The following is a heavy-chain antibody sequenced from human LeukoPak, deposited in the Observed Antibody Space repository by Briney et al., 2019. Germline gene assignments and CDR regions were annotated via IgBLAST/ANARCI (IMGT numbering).Heavy chain of an antibody. CDR2: ISSSGSTI. V-gene: IGHV3-48*03. CDR3: ARDPYSGSYGNYYYYFMDV. Sequence: EGSLGLSCAASGFTFSSYEMNWVRQAPGKGLEWVSYISSSGSTIYYADSVKGRFTISRDNAKNSLYLQMNSLRAEDTAVYYCARDPYSGSYGNYYYYFMDVWGKGTTVTISS. J-gene: IGHJ6*03. CDR1: GFTFSSYE. D-gene: IGHD1-26*01.